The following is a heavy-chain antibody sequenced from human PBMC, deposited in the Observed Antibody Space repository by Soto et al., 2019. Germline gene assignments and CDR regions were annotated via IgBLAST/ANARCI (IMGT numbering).Heavy chain of an antibody. J-gene: IGHJ4*02. CDR3: ARQDYGSVTYQPRDFDY. V-gene: IGHV4-39*01. CDR1: DGSISSSSCY. CDR2: VYYSGST. D-gene: IGHD3-10*01. Sequence: QLQLQESGPGLVKPSATLSLTCTVSDGSISSSSCYWGWIRQPPGKGLEWIGSVYYSGSTYYNPSLRRRVTISVDTSKKQFSLKLISVTAADTAVYYCARQDYGSVTYQPRDFDYWGQGTLVTVSS.